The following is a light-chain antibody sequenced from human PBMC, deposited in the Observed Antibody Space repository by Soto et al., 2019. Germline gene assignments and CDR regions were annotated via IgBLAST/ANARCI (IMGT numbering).Light chain of an antibody. V-gene: IGKV3-11*01. CDR1: QTVSTY. Sequence: EIVLTQSPVTLSLSPGDRATLACRASQTVSTYLAWYQQKPGQAPRLLIYDASNRATGIPARFSGSGSGTDVSPTISSLEPEDFAVYYCQQRNNWPPDITFGQGTRLDIK. CDR3: QQRNNWPPDIT. J-gene: IGKJ5*01. CDR2: DAS.